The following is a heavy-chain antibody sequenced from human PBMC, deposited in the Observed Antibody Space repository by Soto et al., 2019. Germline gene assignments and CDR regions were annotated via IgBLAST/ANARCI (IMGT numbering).Heavy chain of an antibody. V-gene: IGHV4-34*01. CDR3: ARLVITANWFDP. CDR2: IDDSGST. Sequence: PSETLSLPGFVYGWSFRGYYWSWIRKPPGKGLEWIGEIDDSGSTNYNPSLKSRVTISVDTSKNQFSLKLSSVTAADTAVFYCARLVITANWFDPWGQGTLVTVYS. CDR1: GWSFRGYY. D-gene: IGHD3-22*01. J-gene: IGHJ5*02.